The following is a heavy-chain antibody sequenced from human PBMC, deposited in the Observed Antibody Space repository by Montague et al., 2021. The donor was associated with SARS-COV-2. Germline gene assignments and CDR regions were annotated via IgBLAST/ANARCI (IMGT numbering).Heavy chain of an antibody. CDR1: VFSLSTSGMC. V-gene: IGHV2-70*01. J-gene: IGHJ3*02. D-gene: IGHD3-9*01. CDR2: XXWXXXK. CDR3: ARGYYDILTGYLDAFDI. Sequence: PALVKPTQTLTLTCTFSVFSLSTSGMCVSWIRQPPGKALEWLAXXXWXXXKYXSTSLKTRLTISRDTSKNQVVLTMTNMDPVDTATYYCARGYYDILTGYLDAFDIWGQGTMVTVSS.